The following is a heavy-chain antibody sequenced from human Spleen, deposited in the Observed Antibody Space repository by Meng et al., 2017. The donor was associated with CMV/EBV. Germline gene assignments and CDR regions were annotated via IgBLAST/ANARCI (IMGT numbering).Heavy chain of an antibody. J-gene: IGHJ4*02. CDR2: ISSSGSTI. Sequence: GESLKISCAASGFTFSSYEMNWVRQAPGKGLEWVSYISSSGSTIYYADSVKGRFTISRDSARNSLYLQMNSLRVEDTAVYYCARDYYDSSTYYPDYWGQGTLVTVSS. V-gene: IGHV3-48*03. CDR3: ARDYYDSSTYYPDY. D-gene: IGHD3-22*01. CDR1: GFTFSSYE.